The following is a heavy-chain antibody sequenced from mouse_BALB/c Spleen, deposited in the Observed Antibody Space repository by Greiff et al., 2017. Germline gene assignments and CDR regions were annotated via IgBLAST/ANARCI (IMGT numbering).Heavy chain of an antibody. CDR1: GFAFSSYD. CDR3: ARQGYYGSRDYAMDY. Sequence: EVMLVESGGGLVKPGGSLKLSCAASGFAFSSYDMSWVRQTPEKRLEWVAYISSGGGSTYYPDTVKGRFTISRDNAKNTLYLQMSSLKSEDTAMYYCARQGYYGSRDYAMDYWGQGTSVTVSS. J-gene: IGHJ4*01. D-gene: IGHD1-1*01. V-gene: IGHV5-12-1*01. CDR2: ISSGGGST.